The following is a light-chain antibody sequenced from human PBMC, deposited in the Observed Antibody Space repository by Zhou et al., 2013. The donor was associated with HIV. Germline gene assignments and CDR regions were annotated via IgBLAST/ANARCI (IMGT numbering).Light chain of an antibody. V-gene: IGKV3-11*01. CDR1: QSVSSY. CDR2: DAS. Sequence: EIVLTQSPATLSLSPGERATLSCRASQSVSSYLAWYQQKPGQAPRLLIYDASNRATGIPARFSGSGSGTDFTLTISRLEPEDFALYYCQQFGTSPTTFGQGTKLEIK. CDR3: QQFGTSPTT. J-gene: IGKJ2*01.